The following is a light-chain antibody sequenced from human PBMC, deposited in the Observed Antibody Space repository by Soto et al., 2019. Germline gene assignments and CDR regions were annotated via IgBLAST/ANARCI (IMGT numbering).Light chain of an antibody. CDR3: QQYCSSLT. Sequence: EIVLTQSPGTLSLSPGERATLSCRASQSVSSTYLAWYQQKPGQAPRLLISGASGRATGIPDRFSGSGSGTNFTLTISRLEPEDFAVYYCQQYCSSLTFGGGTKVDIK. V-gene: IGKV3-20*01. CDR1: QSVSSTY. CDR2: GAS. J-gene: IGKJ4*01.